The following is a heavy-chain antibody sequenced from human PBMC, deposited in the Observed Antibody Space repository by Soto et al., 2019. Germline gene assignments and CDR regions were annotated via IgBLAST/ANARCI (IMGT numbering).Heavy chain of an antibody. J-gene: IGHJ4*02. CDR1: GHPLSYRY. V-gene: IGHV1-45*02. D-gene: IGHD3-9*01. Sequence: QVPLVQSGAEVKQTGSSVKISCKTSGHPLSYRYLHWFRQAPGQAFEWMGRMRPLMGDTNNAQKIHDRLTLTRDRPMTTAYMELRILTSDDTAIYYCAGEGSYETLSGNSHIFDWGQGTLVSVSS. CDR2: MRPLMGDT. CDR3: AGEGSYETLSGNSHIFD.